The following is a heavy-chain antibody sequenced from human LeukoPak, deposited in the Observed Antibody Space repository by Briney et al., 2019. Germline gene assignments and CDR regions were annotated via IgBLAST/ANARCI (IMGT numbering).Heavy chain of an antibody. J-gene: IGHJ3*02. CDR3: ARPLIVVVMNDASYI. D-gene: IGHD3-22*01. CDR2: ISYGGNNK. Sequence: GGSLRLSCAASGFTFSSYAMHWVRQAPGKGLEWVAVISYGGNNKYYADSVKGRFTISRDNSKNTLYLQMNTLRDEDTPVYFCARPLIVVVMNDASYICGQGTMVSVSS. V-gene: IGHV3-30-3*01. CDR1: GFTFSSYA.